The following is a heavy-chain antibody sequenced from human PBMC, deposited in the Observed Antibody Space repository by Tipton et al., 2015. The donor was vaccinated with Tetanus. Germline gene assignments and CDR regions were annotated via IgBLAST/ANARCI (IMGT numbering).Heavy chain of an antibody. CDR1: GFTFNNYA. D-gene: IGHD2-15*01. CDR2: FSGGIDTT. V-gene: IGHV3-23*01. J-gene: IGHJ4*02. Sequence: SLRLSCAASGFTFNNYAMSWVRQTPGKGMEWVSTFSGGIDTTYYADSVKGRFTISRDNSKNTLYLQMNSLRAEDTALYYCAREADCSGGSCFSGDFDNWGQGTQVTVSS. CDR3: AREADCSGGSCFSGDFDN.